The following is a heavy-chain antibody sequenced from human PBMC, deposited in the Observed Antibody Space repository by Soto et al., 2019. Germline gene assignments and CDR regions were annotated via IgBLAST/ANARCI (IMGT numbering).Heavy chain of an antibody. CDR2: ISGSGGST. Sequence: GGSLRLSCAASGFTFSSYAMSWVRQAPGKGLKWVSAISGSGGSTYYADNVKGRFTISRDNSKNTLYLQMNSLRAEDTAVYYCAKENGYSSSWFEFDYWGQGTLVTVSS. V-gene: IGHV3-23*01. J-gene: IGHJ4*02. D-gene: IGHD6-13*01. CDR1: GFTFSSYA. CDR3: AKENGYSSSWFEFDY.